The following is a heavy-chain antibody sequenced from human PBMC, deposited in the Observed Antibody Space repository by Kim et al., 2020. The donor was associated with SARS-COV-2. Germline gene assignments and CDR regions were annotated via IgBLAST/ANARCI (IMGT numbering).Heavy chain of an antibody. CDR3: ARDVGGTALVYYYYGMDV. CDR2: ISAYNGNT. Sequence: ASVKVSCKASGYTFTSYGISWVRQAPGQGLEWMGWISAYNGNTNYAQKLQGRVTMTTDPSTSTAYMELRSLRSDDTAVYYCARDVGGTALVYYYYGMDVWGQGTTVTVSS. V-gene: IGHV1-18*01. CDR1: GYTFTSYG. J-gene: IGHJ6*02. D-gene: IGHD1-26*01.